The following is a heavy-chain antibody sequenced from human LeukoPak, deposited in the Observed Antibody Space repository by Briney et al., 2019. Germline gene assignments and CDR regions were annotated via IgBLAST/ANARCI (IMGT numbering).Heavy chain of an antibody. Sequence: GGSLRLSCAASGFTFSSYAMYWVRQAPGKGLEWVAVISYDRSNKYYADSVKGRFTIPRDNSKNTLYLQMNSLRAEDTAVYYCAKDMGATTPYWGQGTLVTVSS. J-gene: IGHJ4*02. V-gene: IGHV3-30*04. CDR3: AKDMGATTPY. CDR1: GFTFSSYA. CDR2: ISYDRSNK. D-gene: IGHD1-26*01.